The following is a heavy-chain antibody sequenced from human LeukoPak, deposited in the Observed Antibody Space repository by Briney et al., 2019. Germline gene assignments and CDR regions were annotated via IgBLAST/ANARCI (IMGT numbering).Heavy chain of an antibody. V-gene: IGHV4-59*01. CDR1: GGSISNYY. D-gene: IGHD2/OR15-2a*01. CDR2: IYNSGST. CDR3: ASHSTTNKRSAFAI. J-gene: IGHJ3*02. Sequence: SETLSLTCTVSGGSISNYYWTWIRQPPGQGLEWIGYIYNSGSTNYNPSLKSRVTISVDTSKNQFSLNLSSVTAADTAVYYCASHSTTNKRSAFAIWGQGTMVTVSS.